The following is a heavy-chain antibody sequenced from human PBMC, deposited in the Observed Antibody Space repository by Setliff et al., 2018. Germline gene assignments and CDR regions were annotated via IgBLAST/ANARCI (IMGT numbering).Heavy chain of an antibody. D-gene: IGHD3-10*01. J-gene: IGHJ4*02. CDR1: GFTFSSYS. V-gene: IGHV3-20*04. CDR3: ARDRHYGSGSYYTDY. CDR2: TNWNGGST. Sequence: GGSLRLSCAASGFTFSSYSMNWVRQGPGKGLEWASGTNWNGGSTGYSDSVKGRFTISRDNAKNSLYLQMDSLRAEDTALYYCARDRHYGSGSYYTDYWGQGTLVTVSS.